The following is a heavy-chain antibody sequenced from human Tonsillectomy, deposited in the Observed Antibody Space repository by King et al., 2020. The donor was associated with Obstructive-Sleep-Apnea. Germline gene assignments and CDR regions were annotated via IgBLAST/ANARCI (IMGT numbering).Heavy chain of an antibody. Sequence: QLQLQESGPGLVKPSETLSLTCTVSGGSIRISNYYWGWIRQPPGKGLEWIGSMSYSWSTYYNPSLNSRVTISIDTSKNQFSLKLSSVTAADTAVYYCASENYYDSSGYSIFDYWGQGTLVTVSS. J-gene: IGHJ4*02. D-gene: IGHD3-22*01. CDR3: ASENYYDSSGYSIFDY. CDR2: MSYSWST. V-gene: IGHV4-39*07. CDR1: GGSIRISNYY.